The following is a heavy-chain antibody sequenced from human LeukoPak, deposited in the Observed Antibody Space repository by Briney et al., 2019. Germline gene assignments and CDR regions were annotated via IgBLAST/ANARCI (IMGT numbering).Heavy chain of an antibody. CDR2: TYYSGST. D-gene: IGHD6-19*01. CDR1: GGSISSYY. CDR3: ARTGAVAGIGWFDP. V-gene: IGHV4-59*08. Sequence: SETLSLTCTVSGGSISSYYWSWLRQPPGQELVCIGYTYYSGSTNYNPSLKSRVTISVDTSKTQFSVKLSPVTAADTAVYYCARTGAVAGIGWFDPWGQGTLVTVSS. J-gene: IGHJ5*02.